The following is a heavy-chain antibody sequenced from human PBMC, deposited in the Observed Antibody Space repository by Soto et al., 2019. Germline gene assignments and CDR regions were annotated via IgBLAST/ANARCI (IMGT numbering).Heavy chain of an antibody. CDR2: IYYSGST. CDR1: GGSVSSGSYY. CDR3: ASVGNQARWFDP. J-gene: IGHJ5*02. Sequence: SETLSLTCTVSGGSVSSGSYYWSWIRQPPGKGLEWIGYIYYSGSTNYNPSLKSRVTISVDTSKNQFSLKLSSVTAADTAVYYCASVGNQARWFDPWGQGTLVTVSS. V-gene: IGHV4-61*01. D-gene: IGHD1-26*01.